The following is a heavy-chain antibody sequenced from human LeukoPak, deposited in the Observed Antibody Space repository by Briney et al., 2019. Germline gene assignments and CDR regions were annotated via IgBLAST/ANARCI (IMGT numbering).Heavy chain of an antibody. CDR2: MKEDGSEK. D-gene: IGHD3-10*01. J-gene: IGHJ4*02. Sequence: GGSLRLSCAASGFSFSDYWMNCVREAPGKGLEWVTNMKEDGSEKYCVDCVKGRFTISRDNAKNSLYLQMNSLRAEDTAVYYCARGPNYGSRSDFFDFWGQGTLVTVSS. CDR1: GFSFSDYW. CDR3: ARGPNYGSRSDFFDF. V-gene: IGHV3-7*03.